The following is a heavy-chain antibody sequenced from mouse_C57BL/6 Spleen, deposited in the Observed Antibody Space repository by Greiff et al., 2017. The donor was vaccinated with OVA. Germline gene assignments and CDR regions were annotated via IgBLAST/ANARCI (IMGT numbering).Heavy chain of an antibody. Sequence: EVKLMESGPGLVKPSQSLSLTCSVTGYSITSGYYWNWIRQFPGNKLEWMGYISYDGSNNYNPSLKNRISITRDTSKNQFCLKLNYVTTEDTATKYCAREGDYAWFAYWGQGTLVTVSA. CDR3: AREGDYAWFAY. CDR2: ISYDGSN. V-gene: IGHV3-6*01. CDR1: GYSITSGYY. D-gene: IGHD2-4*01. J-gene: IGHJ3*01.